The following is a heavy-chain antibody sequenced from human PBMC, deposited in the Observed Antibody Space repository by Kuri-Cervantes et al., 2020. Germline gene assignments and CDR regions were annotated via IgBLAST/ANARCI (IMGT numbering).Heavy chain of an antibody. CDR2: MNPNSGNT. CDR3: AVVLRYFDWVGPLIGH. Sequence: ASVKVSCKASGYTFTSYDINWVRQATGQGLEWMGWMNPNSGNTGYAQKFQGRVTMTRNTPISTAYMELSSLRSEDTAVYYCAVVLRYFDWVGPLIGHWGQGTLVTVSS. CDR1: GYTFTSYD. J-gene: IGHJ5*02. V-gene: IGHV1-8*01. D-gene: IGHD3-9*01.